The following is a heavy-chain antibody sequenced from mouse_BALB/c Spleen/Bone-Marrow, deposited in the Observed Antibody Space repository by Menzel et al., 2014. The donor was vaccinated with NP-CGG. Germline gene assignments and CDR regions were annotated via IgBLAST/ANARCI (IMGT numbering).Heavy chain of an antibody. CDR2: IYPGDGDT. J-gene: IGHJ2*01. CDR1: GYPFTSYW. CDR3: ARWRYYFDY. Sequence: VKVVDSGAELARPGASVKLSCKASGYPFTSYWMQWVKQRPGQGLEWIGAIYPGDGDTRYTQKFKGKATLTADKSSSTAYMQLSSLASEDSAVYYCARWRYYFDYWGQGTTLTVSS. D-gene: IGHD2-3*01. V-gene: IGHV1-87*01.